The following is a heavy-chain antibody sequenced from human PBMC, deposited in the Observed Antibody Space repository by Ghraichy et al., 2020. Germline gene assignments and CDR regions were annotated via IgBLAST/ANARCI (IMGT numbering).Heavy chain of an antibody. CDR1: EFTFSKYW. D-gene: IGHD3-16*01. CDR2: VNNDGTGT. Sequence: GGSLRLSCAASEFTFSKYWIHWVRQAPGKGPVWVSRVNNDGTGTIYADSVKGRFTISRDNVKNTVYLQINSLRVEDTAVYYCARSLRHPGDEERSTVPFDYWGQGTLVTVSS. CDR3: ARSLRHPGDEERSTVPFDY. J-gene: IGHJ4*02. V-gene: IGHV3-74*01.